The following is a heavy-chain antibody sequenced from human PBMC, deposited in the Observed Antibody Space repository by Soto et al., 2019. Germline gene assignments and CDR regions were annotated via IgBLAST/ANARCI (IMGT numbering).Heavy chain of an antibody. D-gene: IGHD3-3*01. J-gene: IGHJ4*02. Sequence: SVKVSCKASGGTFSSYAISWVRQAPGQGLEWMGGIIPIFGTANYAQKFQGRVTITADESTSTAYMELSSLRSEDTAVYYCARDGTYYDFWSGYYGPRYFDYWGQGTLVTLSS. V-gene: IGHV1-69*13. CDR3: ARDGTYYDFWSGYYGPRYFDY. CDR1: GGTFSSYA. CDR2: IIPIFGTA.